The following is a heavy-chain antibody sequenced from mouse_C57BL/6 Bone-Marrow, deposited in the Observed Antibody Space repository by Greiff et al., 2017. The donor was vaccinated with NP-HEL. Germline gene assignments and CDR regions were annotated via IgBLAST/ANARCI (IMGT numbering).Heavy chain of an antibody. Sequence: QVQLQQPGAELVKPGASVKLSCKASGYTFTSYWMHWVKQRPGQGLEWIGMIHPNSGSTNYNEKFKSKATLTVDKSSSTAYMHLSSLTSEDSAVYYCARFLYYYGSSYLYYFDYWGQGTTLTVSS. D-gene: IGHD1-1*01. J-gene: IGHJ2*01. CDR3: ARFLYYYGSSYLYYFDY. CDR2: IHPNSGST. V-gene: IGHV1-64*01. CDR1: GYTFTSYW.